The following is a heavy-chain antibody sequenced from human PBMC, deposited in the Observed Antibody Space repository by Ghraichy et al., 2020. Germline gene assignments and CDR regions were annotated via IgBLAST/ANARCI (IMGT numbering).Heavy chain of an antibody. CDR2: ISPYNGNT. Sequence: ASVKVSCKASGYTFTNSGISWVRQAPGQGLEWMGWISPYNGNTNYAQNLQGRVTMTTDTSTSTAYMELRSLRSDDTAVYYCARDTGMVMTYYYYGMDVWGQGTTVTVSS. CDR3: ARDTGMVMTYYYYGMDV. J-gene: IGHJ6*02. V-gene: IGHV1-18*01. D-gene: IGHD5-18*01. CDR1: GYTFTNSG.